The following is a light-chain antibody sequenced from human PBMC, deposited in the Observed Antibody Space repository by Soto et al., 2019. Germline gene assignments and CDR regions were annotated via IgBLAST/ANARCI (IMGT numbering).Light chain of an antibody. Sequence: QSVLTQPRSVSGSPGQSLTISCTGTSSDVGDYNYVSWYQQHPGKAPKLMIYDVSKRPSGVPDRFSGSKSGNTASLTISGLQAEDEADYYCCSYAGSYTHWVFGGGTKLTVL. J-gene: IGLJ3*02. CDR2: DVS. V-gene: IGLV2-11*01. CDR1: SSDVGDYNY. CDR3: CSYAGSYTHWV.